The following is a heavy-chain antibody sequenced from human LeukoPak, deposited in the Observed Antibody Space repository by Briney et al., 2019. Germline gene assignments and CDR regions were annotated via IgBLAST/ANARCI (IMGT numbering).Heavy chain of an antibody. CDR3: AREIAVAGTLTFDI. J-gene: IGHJ3*02. CDR1: RGTCSSYA. Sequence: ASVKVSCKASRGTCSSYAISWVRQAPGQGLEWMGGIIPIFGTANYAQKFQGRVTITADESTSTAYMELSSLRSEDTAVYYCAREIAVAGTLTFDIWGQGTMVTVSS. CDR2: IIPIFGTA. V-gene: IGHV1-69*13. D-gene: IGHD6-19*01.